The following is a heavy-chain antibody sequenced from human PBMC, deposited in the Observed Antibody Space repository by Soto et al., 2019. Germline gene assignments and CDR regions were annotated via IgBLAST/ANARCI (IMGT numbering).Heavy chain of an antibody. J-gene: IGHJ4*02. CDR3: ARRRVGDFDY. CDR2: IYYSGST. Sequence: PSETLSLTCTVSGGSISSYYWSWIRQPPGKGLEWIGYIYYSGSTNYNPSLKSRVTISVDTSKNQFYMKLRSVTAADTAVYYCARRRVGDFDYWGQGTLVTVSS. V-gene: IGHV4-59*01. CDR1: GGSISSYY. D-gene: IGHD1-26*01.